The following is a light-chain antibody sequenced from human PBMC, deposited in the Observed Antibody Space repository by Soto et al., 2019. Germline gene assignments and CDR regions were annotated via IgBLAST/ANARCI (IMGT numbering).Light chain of an antibody. V-gene: IGLV1-40*01. CDR3: QSYDSSLSGWV. Sequence: QAVVTQPPSVSGAPGQRVTISCTGSSSNIGAGYDVHWYQQLPGTAPKLLIYGNNNRPSGVPDRFSGSKSGTSASQAITGLQAEDEADYYCQSYDSSLSGWVFGGGTKVTVL. CDR2: GNN. J-gene: IGLJ3*02. CDR1: SSNIGAGYD.